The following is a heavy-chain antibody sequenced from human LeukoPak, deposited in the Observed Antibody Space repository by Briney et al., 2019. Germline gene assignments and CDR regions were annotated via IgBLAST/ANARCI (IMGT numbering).Heavy chain of an antibody. D-gene: IGHD1-14*01. Sequence: GGSLRLSCAASGFTFSSYGMHWVRQAPGKGLEWVAVIWYDGSNKYYADSVKGRFTISRDNSKNTLYLQMNSLRVEDTAVYYCARGRSRSWFDPWGQGTLVTVSS. CDR3: ARGRSRSWFDP. V-gene: IGHV3-33*01. CDR1: GFTFSSYG. CDR2: IWYDGSNK. J-gene: IGHJ5*02.